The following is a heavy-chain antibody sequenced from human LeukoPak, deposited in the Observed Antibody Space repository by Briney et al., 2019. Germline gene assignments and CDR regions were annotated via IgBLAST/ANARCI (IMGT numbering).Heavy chain of an antibody. CDR3: ARLSNDYGDYEGHY. J-gene: IGHJ4*02. CDR2: VFYSGRT. D-gene: IGHD4-17*01. V-gene: IGHV4-39*01. CDR1: GGIIRDSGYY. Sequence: SETLSLTCTVSGGIIRDSGYYWGWIRQPPGKGLEWIGTVFYSGRTYYNSSLQSRVTISVDTPKNQCSLRLSSVTAADTAIYYCARLSNDYGDYEGHYWGQGTLVTVSP.